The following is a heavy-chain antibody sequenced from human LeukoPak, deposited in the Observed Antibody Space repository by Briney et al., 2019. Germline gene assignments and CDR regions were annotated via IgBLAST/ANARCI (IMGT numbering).Heavy chain of an antibody. J-gene: IGHJ4*02. CDR3: AKNAVSGTTDSRFDY. CDR1: GLTFSTYA. D-gene: IGHD1-7*01. CDR2: ISGSGGTT. V-gene: IGHV3-23*01. Sequence: PGGSLRLSCAASGLTFSTYAMSWVRQAPGKGLEWVSAISGSGGTTYYADSEKGRFIIPRDNSKNTLYLQMNSLRAEDTAVYYCAKNAVSGTTDSRFDYWGQGTLVTVSS.